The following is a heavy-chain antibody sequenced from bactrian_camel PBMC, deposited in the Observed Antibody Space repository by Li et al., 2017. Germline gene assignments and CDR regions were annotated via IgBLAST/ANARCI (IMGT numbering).Heavy chain of an antibody. CDR2: IYIDGSNT. CDR1: GFTFSLAY. Sequence: HVQLVESGGGLVQPGGSLRLSCAGSGFTFSLAYMSWVRQAPGKGLEWVSSIYIDGSNTYYVDSVKGRFTISLDNVKNILYLQMNNLKTEDTGVYVCAATGGAWYCDNYWGQGTQVTVS. V-gene: IGHV3-2*01. CDR3: AATGGAWYCDNY. D-gene: IGHD6*01. J-gene: IGHJ4*01.